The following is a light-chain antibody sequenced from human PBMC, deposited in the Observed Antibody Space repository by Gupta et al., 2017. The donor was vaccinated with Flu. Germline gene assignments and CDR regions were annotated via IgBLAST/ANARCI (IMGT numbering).Light chain of an antibody. Sequence: SALTQPRSVSGSPGQSVTISCTGTSSDVGGYDYVSWYQQHPGKVPKLIIYDVSKWPAGVPDRFSGSKSGNTASLTISGLQADEEAYYYCCSYGSPDTWGFGGGTKLTVL. J-gene: IGLJ3*02. CDR2: DVS. V-gene: IGLV2-11*01. CDR1: SSDVGGYDY. CDR3: CSYGSPDTWG.